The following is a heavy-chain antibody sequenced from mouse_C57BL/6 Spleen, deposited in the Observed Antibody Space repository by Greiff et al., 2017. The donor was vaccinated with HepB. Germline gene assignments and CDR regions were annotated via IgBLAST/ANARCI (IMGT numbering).Heavy chain of an antibody. D-gene: IGHD2-1*01. V-gene: IGHV1-81*01. J-gene: IGHJ4*01. CDR3: ARWGHGNYYAMDY. CDR1: GYTFTSYG. CDR2: IYPRSGNT. Sequence: QVQLKQSGAELARPGASVKLSCKASGYTFTSYGMSWVKQRTGQGLEWIGEIYPRSGNTYYNEKFKGKATLTADKSSSTAYMELRSLKSEDSAVYFCARWGHGNYYAMDYWGQGTSVTVSA.